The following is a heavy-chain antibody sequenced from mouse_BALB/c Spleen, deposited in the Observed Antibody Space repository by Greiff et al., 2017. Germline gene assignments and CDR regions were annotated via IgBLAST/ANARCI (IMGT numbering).Heavy chain of an antibody. Sequence: EVQLVESGGGLVQPGGSRKLSCAASGFTFSSFGMHWVRQAPEKGLEWVAYISSGSSTIYYADTVKGRFTISRDNPKNTLFLQMTSLRSEDTAMYYCARPYQLGRFDYWGQGTTLTVSS. CDR2: ISSGSSTI. V-gene: IGHV5-17*02. CDR3: ARPYQLGRFDY. J-gene: IGHJ2*01. D-gene: IGHD4-1*02. CDR1: GFTFSSFG.